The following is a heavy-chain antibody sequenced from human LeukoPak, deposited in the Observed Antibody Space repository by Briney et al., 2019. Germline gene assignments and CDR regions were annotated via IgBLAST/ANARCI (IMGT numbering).Heavy chain of an antibody. V-gene: IGHV1-69*04. D-gene: IGHD5-18*01. J-gene: IGHJ4*02. Sequence: SVKVSCKASGGTFSSYAISWVRQAPGQGLEWMGRIIPILGIANYAQKFQGRVTITADKSTSTAYMELSSLRSEDTAVYYCAREVDTAMNCYFDYWGQGTLVTVSS. CDR2: IIPILGIA. CDR1: GGTFSSYA. CDR3: AREVDTAMNCYFDY.